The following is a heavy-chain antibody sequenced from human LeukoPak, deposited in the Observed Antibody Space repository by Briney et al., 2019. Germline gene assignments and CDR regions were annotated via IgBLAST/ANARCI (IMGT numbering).Heavy chain of an antibody. CDR2: IWPEDSDT. J-gene: IGHJ3*01. V-gene: IGHV5-51*01. CDR3: ARRRRDAFDV. CDR1: REMFAFYW. Sequence: GESLKISCKVSREMFAFYWIAWVRQMPGKGLECMGIIWPEDSDTRYSPSFRGQVTISADKSIRTAFLQWNSLKASDTAMYYCARRRRDAFDVWGQGTMVTVS.